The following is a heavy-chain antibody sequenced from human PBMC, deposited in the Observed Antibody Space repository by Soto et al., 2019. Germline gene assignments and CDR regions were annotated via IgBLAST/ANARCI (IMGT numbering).Heavy chain of an antibody. CDR1: GFTVSSNY. CDR2: IYSGGST. J-gene: IGHJ6*02. CDR3: ARRDYDFWSGYGMDV. Sequence: EVQLVESGGGLIQPGGSLRLSCAASGFTVSSNYMSWVRQAPGKGLEWVSVIYSGGSTYYADSVKGRFTISRDNSKNTLYLQMNSLRAEDTAVYYCARRDYDFWSGYGMDVWGQVTTVTVSS. V-gene: IGHV3-53*01. D-gene: IGHD3-3*01.